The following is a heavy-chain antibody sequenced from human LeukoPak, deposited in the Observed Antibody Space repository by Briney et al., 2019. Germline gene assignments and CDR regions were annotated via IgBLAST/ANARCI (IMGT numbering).Heavy chain of an antibody. CDR1: GGSISSSSYY. D-gene: IGHD4-23*01. J-gene: IGHJ4*02. Sequence: KPSETLSLTCTVSGGSISSSSYYWGWIRQPPGKGLEWIGSIYHSGSTYYNPSLKGRGTISPDTSKNQFSLRLTSVTAADTAVYLCAREMPTVVPFDSWGQGTLVTVSS. V-gene: IGHV4-39*07. CDR3: AREMPTVVPFDS. CDR2: IYHSGST.